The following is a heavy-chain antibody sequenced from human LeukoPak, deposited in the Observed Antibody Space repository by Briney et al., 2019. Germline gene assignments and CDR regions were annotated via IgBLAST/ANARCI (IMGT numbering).Heavy chain of an antibody. CDR2: INHSGNT. D-gene: IGHD1-1*01. V-gene: IGHV4-34*01. Sequence: SETLSLTCAVYGGSFSGYYWSWIRQPPGKGLEWIGEINHSGNTNYNPSLRSRVTISVDTSKNQFSLKLSSVTAADTAVYYCARGSDSTGTTRYFDYWGQGTLVTVSS. CDR3: ARGSDSTGTTRYFDY. CDR1: GGSFSGYY. J-gene: IGHJ4*02.